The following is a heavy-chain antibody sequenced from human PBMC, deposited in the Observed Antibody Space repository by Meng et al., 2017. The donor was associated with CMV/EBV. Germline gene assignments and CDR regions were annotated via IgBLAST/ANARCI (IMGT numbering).Heavy chain of an antibody. D-gene: IGHD3-3*01. Sequence: SVKVSCKASGGTFSSYTISWVRQAPGQGLEWMGRIIPILGIANYAQKFQGRVTITADKSTSTAYMELSSLRSEDTAVYYCASGGDITFGVVIMSHYYYYGMDVWGQGTTVTAP. J-gene: IGHJ6*02. CDR3: ASGGDITFGVVIMSHYYYYGMDV. CDR1: GGTFSSYT. V-gene: IGHV1-69*02. CDR2: IIPILGIA.